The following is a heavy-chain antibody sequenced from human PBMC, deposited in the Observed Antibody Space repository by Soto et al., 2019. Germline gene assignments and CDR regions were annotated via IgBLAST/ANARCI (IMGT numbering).Heavy chain of an antibody. CDR1: RFTFSSYA. D-gene: IGHD5-18*01. J-gene: IGHJ4*02. V-gene: IGHV3-33*01. CDR3: ASVRIQLWPEDYVDY. CDR2: IWYDGSNK. Sequence: QVQLVESGGGVVQPGRSLRLSCAASRFTFSSYAMHWVRQAPGKRLEWVAVIWYDGSNKYYADSVKGRFTISRDNSKNRLYLQMNRLRAEDTAVYCCASVRIQLWPEDYVDYWGQGSLVTVSS.